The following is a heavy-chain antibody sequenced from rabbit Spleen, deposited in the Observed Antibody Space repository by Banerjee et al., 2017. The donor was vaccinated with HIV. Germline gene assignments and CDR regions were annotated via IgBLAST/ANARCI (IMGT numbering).Heavy chain of an antibody. CDR1: GIDFTKYY. V-gene: IGHV1S45*01. CDR3: ARDGYSRGWGIILYYFNL. D-gene: IGHD4-1*01. Sequence: QEQLTETGGGLVQPGGSLTLSCKASGIDFTKYYITWVRQAPGKGLEWIACIDTSDGDTDYANWPKGRFTISKASSTTVTLKMTSLTAADTATYFCARDGYSRGWGIILYYFNLWGPGTLVTVS. CDR2: IDTSDGDT. J-gene: IGHJ4*01.